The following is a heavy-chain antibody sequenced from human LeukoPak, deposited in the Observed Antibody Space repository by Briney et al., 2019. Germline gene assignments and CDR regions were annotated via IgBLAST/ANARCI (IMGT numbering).Heavy chain of an antibody. CDR2: INHSGST. CDR3: ARSYRTMGWELPRPRGGVFDY. J-gene: IGHJ4*02. CDR1: GGSISSSSYY. V-gene: IGHV4-39*07. Sequence: PSETLSLTCTVSGGSISSSSYYWSWIRQPPGKGLEWIGEINHSGSTNYNPSLKSRVTISVDTSKNQFSLKLSSVTAADTAVYYCARSYRTMGWELPRPRGGVFDYWGQGTLVTVSS. D-gene: IGHD1-26*01.